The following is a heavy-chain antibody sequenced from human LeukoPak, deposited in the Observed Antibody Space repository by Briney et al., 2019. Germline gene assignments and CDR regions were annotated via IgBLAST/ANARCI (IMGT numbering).Heavy chain of an antibody. CDR2: VRYDGSNK. CDR3: ARDGGYSYGKSPDY. J-gene: IGHJ4*02. CDR1: RFTFSSYG. V-gene: IGHV3-30*02. Sequence: GGSLRLSCAASRFTFSSYGMHWVRQAPGEGLEWVAFVRYDGSNKYYADSVKGRFTISRDNSNNTLYLQMSSLRVEDTAVYYCARDGGYSYGKSPDYWGQGILVTVSS. D-gene: IGHD5-18*01.